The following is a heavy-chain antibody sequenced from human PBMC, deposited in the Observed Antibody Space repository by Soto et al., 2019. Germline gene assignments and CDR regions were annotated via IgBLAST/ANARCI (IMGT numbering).Heavy chain of an antibody. D-gene: IGHD4-4*01. CDR2: ISHGATRK. CDR1: RFTFSDYG. Sequence: GGSMRLSCAASRFTFSDYGMHGVRQAPGKGLEWVAGISHGATRKSYSDSVKGRFIISRDNSKKMLYLQLNSLRREDTAVYYCAKDWVGGSNRYQLDYWGRGTLVTVSS. V-gene: IGHV3-30*18. J-gene: IGHJ4*02. CDR3: AKDWVGGSNRYQLDY.